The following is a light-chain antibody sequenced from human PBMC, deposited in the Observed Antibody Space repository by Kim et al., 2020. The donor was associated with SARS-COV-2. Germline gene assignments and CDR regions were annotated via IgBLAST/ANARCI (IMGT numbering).Light chain of an antibody. V-gene: IGLV3-19*01. CDR3: NSRDSSGNLYV. CDR1: SLRTYY. Sequence: SSELTQDPAVSVALGQTVSFTCKGDSLRTYYAGWYQQKPGQAPVLVIYGKNNQPSGIPDRFSGSSSGDTDSLTISGAQAEDEADYYCNSRDSSGNLYVFG. J-gene: IGLJ1*01. CDR2: GKN.